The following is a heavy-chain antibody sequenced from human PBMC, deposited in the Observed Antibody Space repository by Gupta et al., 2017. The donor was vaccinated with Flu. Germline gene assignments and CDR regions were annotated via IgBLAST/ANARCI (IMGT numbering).Heavy chain of an antibody. Sequence: EVQLLESGGGLVQPGGSLRLSCAASGFTFSSYTMYWVRQAPGKGLEWVSGMLGSGGGTTYADSVKGRFTISRDNSKNTLYLQMNSLRAEDTAAYYCANPGRLPYWGQGALVTVSS. V-gene: IGHV3-23*01. CDR3: ANPGRLPY. J-gene: IGHJ4*02. CDR2: MLGSGGGT. CDR1: GFTFSSYT.